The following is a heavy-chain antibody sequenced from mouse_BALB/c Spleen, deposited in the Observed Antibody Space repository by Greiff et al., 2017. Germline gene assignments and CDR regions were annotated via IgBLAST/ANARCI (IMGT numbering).Heavy chain of an antibody. D-gene: IGHD1-1*01. V-gene: IGHV2-9-2*01. CDR3: VRDYYGSSSSDV. CDR1: GFSLTSYD. CDR2: IWTGGGT. Sequence: QVQLQQSGPGLVAPSQSLSITCTVSGFSLTSYDISWIRQPPGKGLEWLGVIWTGGGTNYNSAFMSRLSISKDNSKSQVFLKMNSLQTDDTAIYYCVRDYYGSSSSDVWGAGTTVTVSS. J-gene: IGHJ1*01.